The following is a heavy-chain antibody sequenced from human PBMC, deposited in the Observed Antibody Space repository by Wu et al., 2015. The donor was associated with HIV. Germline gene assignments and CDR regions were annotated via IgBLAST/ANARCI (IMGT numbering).Heavy chain of an antibody. CDR1: GGTFSSYA. CDR3: VFGPPAPKTRWLQFDY. J-gene: IGHJ4*02. V-gene: IGHV1-69*12. CDR2: IIPIFGTA. Sequence: QVQLVQSGAEVKKPGSSVKVSCKASGGTFSSYAISWVRQAPGQGLEWMGGIIPIFGTANYAQKFQGRVTITADESTSTAYMELSSLRSEDTAVYYCVFGPPAPKTRWLQFDYWGQGTPGHRLL. D-gene: IGHD5-24*01.